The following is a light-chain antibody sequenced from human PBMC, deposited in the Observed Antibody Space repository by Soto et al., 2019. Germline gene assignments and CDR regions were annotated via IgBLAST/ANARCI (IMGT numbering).Light chain of an antibody. CDR3: GAWDSSLMGVV. CDR1: SSNVGNNY. Sequence: QSVLTQPPSVSAAPGQKVTISGSGSSSNVGNNYVSWYQQLPGTAPKLLIYDNNKRPSGIPDRFSGSKSATSATLDITALQTGDEADYYCGAWDSSLMGVVFGGGTKLTVL. J-gene: IGLJ2*01. V-gene: IGLV1-51*01. CDR2: DNN.